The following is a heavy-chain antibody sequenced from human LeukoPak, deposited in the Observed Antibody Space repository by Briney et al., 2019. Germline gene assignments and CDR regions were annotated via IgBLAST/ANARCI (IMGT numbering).Heavy chain of an antibody. V-gene: IGHV1-2*02. Sequence: ASVKVSCKASGYTFTGYYMHWVRQAPGQGLEWMGWINPNSGGTNYEQKFQGRVTMTRDTSISTAYMELSRLRSDDTAVYYCARVWTGYSLKDYWGQGTLVTVSS. D-gene: IGHD3/OR15-3a*01. J-gene: IGHJ4*02. CDR2: INPNSGGT. CDR3: ARVWTGYSLKDY. CDR1: GYTFTGYY.